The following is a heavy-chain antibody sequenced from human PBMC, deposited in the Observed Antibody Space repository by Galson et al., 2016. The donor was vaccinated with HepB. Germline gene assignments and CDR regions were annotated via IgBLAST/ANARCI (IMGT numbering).Heavy chain of an antibody. J-gene: IGHJ4*02. CDR2: INPVFGPA. Sequence: SVKVSCKAFGGTFSSSYSISWVRQAPGQGLEWIGGINPVFGPANYAQKFQGRVTITADGSTSTAYMELRSLRSEDTAVYYCARAGSSLTAYYNWGQGTLVTVSS. CDR3: ARAGSSLTAYYN. V-gene: IGHV1-69*13. D-gene: IGHD3-9*01. CDR1: GGTFSSSYS.